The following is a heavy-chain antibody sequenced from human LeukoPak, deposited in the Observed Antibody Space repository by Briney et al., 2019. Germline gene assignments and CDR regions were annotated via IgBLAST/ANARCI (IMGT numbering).Heavy chain of an antibody. CDR1: GFTFSSYG. V-gene: IGHV3-33*01. CDR2: IWYDGSNK. J-gene: IGHJ4*02. D-gene: IGHD2-8*01. CDR3: ARDPTYCTNGVCYLFDY. Sequence: PGRSLRLSCAASGFTFSSYGMHWVHQAPDKGLEWVAVIWYDGSNKYYADSVKGRFTISRDNSKNTLYLQMNSLRAEDTAVYYCARDPTYCTNGVCYLFDYWGQGTLVTVSS.